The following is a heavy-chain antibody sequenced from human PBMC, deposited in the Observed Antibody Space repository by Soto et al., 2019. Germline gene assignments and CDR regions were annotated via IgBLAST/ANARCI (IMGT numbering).Heavy chain of an antibody. CDR3: ANLPLYGSGFDC. V-gene: IGHV3-9*01. Sequence: EVQLVESGGGLVQPGGSLRLSCAASGFTFDDYAIHWVRQAPGKGLEWVSGISWNGAATGYINSVKGRFSISRDNTKNTRYLQMNSLRSEDTAVYYCANLPLYGSGFDCWGQGTLVTVSS. J-gene: IGHJ4*02. D-gene: IGHD3-10*01. CDR1: GFTFDDYA. CDR2: ISWNGAAT.